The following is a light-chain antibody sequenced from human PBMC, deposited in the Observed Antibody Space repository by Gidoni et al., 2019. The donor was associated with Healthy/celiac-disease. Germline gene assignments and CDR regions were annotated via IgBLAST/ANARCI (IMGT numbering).Light chain of an antibody. J-gene: IGKJ1*01. CDR3: QQRSNWPSWT. CDR2: DAS. CDR1: PSVSIY. V-gene: IGKV3-11*01. Sequence: ESVLTQSPATLSLSPGERATLSCRASPSVSIYFAWYQQKPGHAPRLLIDDASNRATGIPARFSGSGSGTDFTLTISSREPEDFAVYYCQQRSNWPSWTFGQGTKVEIK.